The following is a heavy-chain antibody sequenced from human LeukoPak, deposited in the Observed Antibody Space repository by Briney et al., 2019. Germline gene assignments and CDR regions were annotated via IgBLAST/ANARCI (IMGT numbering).Heavy chain of an antibody. CDR2: INSDGSST. V-gene: IGHV3-74*01. J-gene: IGHJ6*02. CDR3: ARDQITMVRGVIPSYYYGMDV. D-gene: IGHD3-10*01. Sequence: GGSLRLSCAASGFTFSSYWMHWVRQAPGKGLVWVSRINSDGSSTSYADSVKGRLTISRDNAKNTLYLQMNSLRAEDTAVYYCARDQITMVRGVIPSYYYGMDVWGQGTTVTVSS. CDR1: GFTFSSYW.